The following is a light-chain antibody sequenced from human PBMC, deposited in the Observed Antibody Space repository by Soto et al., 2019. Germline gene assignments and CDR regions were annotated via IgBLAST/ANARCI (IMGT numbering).Light chain of an antibody. J-gene: IGLJ2*01. Sequence: QSVLTQPASVSGSPGQSITISCTGTSSDVGGYNYVSWYQQHPGKAPKLMIYEVSNRPAGVSNRFSGSKSGNTDSLTISGLQAKHAADYYCSSYTSSSNLVFGGGTKL. CDR1: SSDVGGYNY. CDR2: EVS. CDR3: SSYTSSSNLV. V-gene: IGLV2-14*01.